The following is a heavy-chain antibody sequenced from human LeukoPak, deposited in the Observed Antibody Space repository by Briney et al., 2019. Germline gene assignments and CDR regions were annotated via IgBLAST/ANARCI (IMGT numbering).Heavy chain of an antibody. CDR1: EFTFISYS. V-gene: IGHV3-64D*09. Sequence: GGSLRLSCSASEFTFISYSMYWVRQAPGKGLEYVSAISSHGGSTYYADSVKGRFTISRDNSKTTLYLQMSSLRTEDTAVYYCAIAASGTLADFWGQGTVVTVSS. J-gene: IGHJ4*02. CDR2: ISSHGGST. D-gene: IGHD6-13*01. CDR3: AIAASGTLADF.